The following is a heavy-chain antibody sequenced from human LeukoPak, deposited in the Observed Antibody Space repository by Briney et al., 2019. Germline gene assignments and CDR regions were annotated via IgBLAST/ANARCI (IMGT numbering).Heavy chain of an antibody. J-gene: IGHJ4*02. Sequence: PSETLSLTCTVSGGSISSSSYYWGWIRQPPGKELECIGSIYYSGSTYYNPSLKSRVTISVDTSKNQFSLKLSSVTAADTAVYYCARHRLLWFGELTPRYYFDYWGQGTLVTVSS. V-gene: IGHV4-39*01. D-gene: IGHD3-10*01. CDR1: GGSISSSSYY. CDR2: IYYSGST. CDR3: ARHRLLWFGELTPRYYFDY.